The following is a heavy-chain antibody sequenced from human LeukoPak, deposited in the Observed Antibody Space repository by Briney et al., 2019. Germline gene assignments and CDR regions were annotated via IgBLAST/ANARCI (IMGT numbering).Heavy chain of an antibody. J-gene: IGHJ6*02. V-gene: IGHV3-21*01. CDR3: ARRVSIAAAGHYYYYGMDV. CDR1: GFTFSSYS. CDR2: ISSSSSYI. D-gene: IGHD6-13*01. Sequence: GGTLRLSCAASGFTFSSYSMNWVRQAPGKGLEWISSISSSSSYIYYADSVNGRLTISRDNAKSSMYLQMNSLRAEDTAVYYCARRVSIAAAGHYYYYGMDVWGQGTTVTVSS.